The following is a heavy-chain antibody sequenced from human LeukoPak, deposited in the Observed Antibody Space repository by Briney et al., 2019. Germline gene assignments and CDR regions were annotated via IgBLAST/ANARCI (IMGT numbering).Heavy chain of an antibody. D-gene: IGHD6-6*01. V-gene: IGHV1-69*05. Sequence: SVKVSCKASGGTFSSYAISWVRQAPGQGLEWMGGIIPIFGTANYAQKFQGRVTITTDESTSTAYMELSSLRSEDTAVYYCAARIAARPFVGAFDIWGQGTMVTVSS. CDR2: IIPIFGTA. CDR3: AARIAARPFVGAFDI. CDR1: GGTFSSYA. J-gene: IGHJ3*02.